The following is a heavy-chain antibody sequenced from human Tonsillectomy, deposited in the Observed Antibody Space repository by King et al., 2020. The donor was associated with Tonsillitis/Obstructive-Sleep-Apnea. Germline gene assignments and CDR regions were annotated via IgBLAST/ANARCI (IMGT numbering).Heavy chain of an antibody. J-gene: IGHJ4*02. V-gene: IGHV5-10-1*03. Sequence: VQLVESGAEVKKPGESLRISCKGSGYSFTSYWISWVRQLPGKGLEWMGRIDPSDSYTNYSPSFQGHVTISADKSISTAYLQWSSLKASDTAMYYCARHGYYYDNSGHNFDYWGQGTLVTVSS. CDR2: IDPSDSYT. D-gene: IGHD3-22*01. CDR3: ARHGYYYDNSGHNFDY. CDR1: GYSFTSYW.